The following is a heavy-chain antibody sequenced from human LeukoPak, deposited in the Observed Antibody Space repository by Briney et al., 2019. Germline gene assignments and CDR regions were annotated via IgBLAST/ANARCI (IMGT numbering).Heavy chain of an antibody. CDR3: ARVPGYCSSGSCYFFDY. V-gene: IGHV4-59*01. Sequence: SETLSLTCTVSGGSISSYYWSWIRQPPGKGLEWIGYIYYSGTTSYNPSLKGRVTISVDTSKNQFSLKLSSVTAADTAVYYCARVPGYCSSGSCYFFDYWGQGTLVTVSS. CDR2: IYYSGTT. CDR1: GGSISSYY. D-gene: IGHD2-15*01. J-gene: IGHJ4*02.